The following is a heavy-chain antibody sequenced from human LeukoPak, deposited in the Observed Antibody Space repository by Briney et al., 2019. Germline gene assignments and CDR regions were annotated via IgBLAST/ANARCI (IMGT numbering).Heavy chain of an antibody. D-gene: IGHD2-8*01. J-gene: IGHJ6*03. Sequence: GGSLRLSCAASGFTFSSYWMSWVRQAPGKGLEWVANIKQDGSEKYYVDSVKGRFTISRDNAKNTVYLQMNSLRAEDTAVYYCANGAFRLYYIDVWGKGTTVTVSS. CDR1: GFTFSSYW. V-gene: IGHV3-7*01. CDR2: IKQDGSEK. CDR3: ANGAFRLYYIDV.